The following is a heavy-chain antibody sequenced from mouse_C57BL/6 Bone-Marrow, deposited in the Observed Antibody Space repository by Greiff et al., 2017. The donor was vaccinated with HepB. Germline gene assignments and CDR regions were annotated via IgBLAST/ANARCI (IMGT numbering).Heavy chain of an antibody. CDR3: ARGDYYGSSSYWYFDV. J-gene: IGHJ1*03. Sequence: VQLQQSGPGLVQPSQRLSITCTVSGFSLTSYGVHWVRQSPGKGLEWLGVIWSGGSTDYNAAFISRLSISKDNSKSQVFFKMNSLQADDTAIYYCARGDYYGSSSYWYFDVWGTGTTVTVSS. D-gene: IGHD1-1*01. V-gene: IGHV2-2*01. CDR2: IWSGGST. CDR1: GFSLTSYG.